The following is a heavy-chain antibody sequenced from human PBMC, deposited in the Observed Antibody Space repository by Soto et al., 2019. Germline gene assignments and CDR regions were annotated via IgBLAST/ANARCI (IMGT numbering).Heavy chain of an antibody. CDR1: GFTFSSYA. V-gene: IGHV3-23*01. J-gene: IGHJ5*02. CDR3: AKSGSSWYRNWFDP. Sequence: VGSLRLSCAASGFTFSSYAMSWVRQAPGKGLEWLSAISTSGGGTYYADSVKGRFTISRDNSKNTLYLQMNSLRAEDTAVYYCAKSGSSWYRNWFDPWGQGTLVTVSS. CDR2: ISTSGGGT. D-gene: IGHD6-13*01.